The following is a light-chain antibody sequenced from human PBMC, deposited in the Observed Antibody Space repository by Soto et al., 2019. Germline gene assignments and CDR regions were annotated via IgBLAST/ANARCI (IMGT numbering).Light chain of an antibody. CDR1: QSIDTS. Sequence: DIQMTQSPSSLSASVGDRVTITCRASQSIDTSLNWYQQKPGKAPKFLIYAASSLQSGVPSRFSGAGSGTDFTLTISSLEPEDVATYYCQQSYNIGTFGQGTKVEIK. J-gene: IGKJ1*01. CDR2: AAS. CDR3: QQSYNIGT. V-gene: IGKV1-39*01.